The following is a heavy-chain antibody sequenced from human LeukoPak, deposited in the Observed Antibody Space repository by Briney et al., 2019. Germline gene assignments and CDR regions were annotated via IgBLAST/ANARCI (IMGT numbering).Heavy chain of an antibody. CDR1: GFTFSSYA. Sequence: GGSLRLSCAASGFTFSSYAMSWVRQAPGKGLEWVSTISGSGGSTYYADSVKGRFTISRDNSKNTLYLHMNNLRAEDTAVYYCAPLGQLVRLDYWGQGTLVTVSS. V-gene: IGHV3-23*01. CDR2: ISGSGGST. J-gene: IGHJ4*02. CDR3: APLGQLVRLDY. D-gene: IGHD6-6*01.